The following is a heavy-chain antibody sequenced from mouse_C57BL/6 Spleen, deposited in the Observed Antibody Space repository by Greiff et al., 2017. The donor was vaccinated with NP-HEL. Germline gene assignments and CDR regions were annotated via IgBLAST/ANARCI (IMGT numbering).Heavy chain of an antibody. CDR1: GYTFTSYW. CDR3: ARQTGTGTWFAY. J-gene: IGHJ3*01. Sequence: QVQLQQPGAELVRPGSSVKLSCKASGYTFTSYWMHWVKQRPIQGLEWIGNIDPSDSETHYNQKFKDKATLTVAKSSSTAYMQLSSLTSEDSAVYYCARQTGTGTWFAYWGQGTLVTVSA. D-gene: IGHD3-3*01. CDR2: IDPSDSET. V-gene: IGHV1-52*01.